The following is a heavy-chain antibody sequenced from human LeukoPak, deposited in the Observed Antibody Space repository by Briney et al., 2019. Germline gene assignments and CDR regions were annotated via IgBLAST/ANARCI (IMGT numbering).Heavy chain of an antibody. J-gene: IGHJ4*02. D-gene: IGHD2-15*01. CDR3: ARTWLPGGPTDY. V-gene: IGHV1-2*02. CDR2: INPNSGGT. CDR1: GYTFTGYY. Sequence: ASVKVSCKASGYTFTGYYMHWVRQAPGQGLEWMGWINPNSGGTNYEQKFQGRVTMTRDTSIRTAYMELRRLRSDDTAVYYCARTWLPGGPTDYWGQGTLVTVSS.